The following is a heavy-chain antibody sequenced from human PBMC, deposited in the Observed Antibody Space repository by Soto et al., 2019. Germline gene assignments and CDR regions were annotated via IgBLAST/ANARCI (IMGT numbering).Heavy chain of an antibody. CDR1: GYSFTSYW. V-gene: IGHV5-51*01. Sequence: EVQLVQSGAEVKKPGESLKISCKGSGYSFTSYWIGWVRQMPGKGLEWMGIIYLGDSDTRYSPSFQGQVTISADKSISTAYLQWSSLKASDTAMYYCARRQAQGVPAAQYYYDGMDVWGQGTTVTVSS. CDR2: IYLGDSDT. D-gene: IGHD2-2*01. J-gene: IGHJ6*02. CDR3: ARRQAQGVPAAQYYYDGMDV.